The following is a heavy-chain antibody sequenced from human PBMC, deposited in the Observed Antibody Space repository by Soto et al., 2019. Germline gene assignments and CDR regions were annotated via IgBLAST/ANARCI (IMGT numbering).Heavy chain of an antibody. CDR1: GGSISSGGYY. CDR3: ARDRRGHSSSLNAFDI. D-gene: IGHD6-13*01. Sequence: QVQLQESGPGLVKPSQTLSLTCTVSGGSISSGGYYWSWIRQHPGKGLEWIGYIYYSGSTYYNPSLKSRVTISVDTSKNRFSLKLSSVTAADTAVYYCARDRRGHSSSLNAFDIWGEGTMVTVSS. J-gene: IGHJ3*02. V-gene: IGHV4-31*03. CDR2: IYYSGST.